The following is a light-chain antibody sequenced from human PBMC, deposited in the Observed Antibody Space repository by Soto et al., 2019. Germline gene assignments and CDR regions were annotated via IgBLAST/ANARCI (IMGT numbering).Light chain of an antibody. Sequence: DIQMTQSPSSLSASVGDRATITCRASQGISNYLAWYQQKPGKVPTLLIYAASTLLSGVPSRFSGSGSGTDFTLTISSLQPEDVATFYCQNYNSAPFTFGGGTKVEIK. CDR3: QNYNSAPFT. CDR2: AAS. V-gene: IGKV1-27*01. CDR1: QGISNY. J-gene: IGKJ4*01.